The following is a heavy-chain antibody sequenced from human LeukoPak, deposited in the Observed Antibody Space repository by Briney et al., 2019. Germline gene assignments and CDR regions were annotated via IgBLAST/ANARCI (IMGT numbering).Heavy chain of an antibody. CDR2: ISSSSSYI. Sequence: GGSLRLSCAASGFTFSSYSMNRVRQAPGKGLEWVSSISSSSSYIYYADSVKGRFTISRDNAKNSLYLQMNSLRAEDTAVYYCARDYVAVTFDYWGQGTLVTVSS. CDR3: ARDYVAVTFDY. D-gene: IGHD4-11*01. J-gene: IGHJ4*02. V-gene: IGHV3-21*01. CDR1: GFTFSSYS.